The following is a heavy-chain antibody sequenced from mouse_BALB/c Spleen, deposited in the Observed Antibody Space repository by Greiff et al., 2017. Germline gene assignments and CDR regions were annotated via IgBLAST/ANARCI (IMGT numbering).Heavy chain of an antibody. Sequence: EVMLVESGGGLVKPGGSLKLSCAASGFTFSSYAMSWVRQTPEKRLEWVASISSGGSTYYPDSVKGRFTISRDNARNILYLQMSSLRSEDTAMYYCARVITGYAMDYWGQGTSDTVSS. CDR1: GFTFSSYA. CDR2: ISSGGST. V-gene: IGHV5-6-5*01. D-gene: IGHD2-4*01. CDR3: ARVITGYAMDY. J-gene: IGHJ4*01.